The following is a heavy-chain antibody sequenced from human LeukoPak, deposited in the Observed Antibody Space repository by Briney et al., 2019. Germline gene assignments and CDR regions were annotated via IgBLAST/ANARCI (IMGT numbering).Heavy chain of an antibody. CDR1: GGSISSSSYY. J-gene: IGHJ4*02. Sequence: SETLSLTCTVSGGSISSSSYYWGWIRQPPRKGLEWIGEINHSGSTNYNPSLKSRVTISVDTSKNQFSLKLSSVTAADTAVYYCARGTEREYSSSITDYWGQGTLVTVSS. D-gene: IGHD6-13*01. CDR3: ARGTEREYSSSITDY. V-gene: IGHV4-39*07. CDR2: INHSGST.